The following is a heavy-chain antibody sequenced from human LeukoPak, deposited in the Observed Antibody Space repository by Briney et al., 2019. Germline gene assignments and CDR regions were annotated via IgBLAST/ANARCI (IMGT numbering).Heavy chain of an antibody. V-gene: IGHV1-2*02. CDR1: GYTFTGYY. Sequence: ASVKVSCKASGYTFTGYYMHWVRQAPGQGLEWMGWINPNSGGTNYAQKFQGRVTMTRDTSISTAYMELSRLRSDDTAVYYCARREGLYYYDSSGYYYWGQGTLVTVSS. J-gene: IGHJ4*02. CDR3: ARREGLYYYDSSGYYY. CDR2: INPNSGGT. D-gene: IGHD3-22*01.